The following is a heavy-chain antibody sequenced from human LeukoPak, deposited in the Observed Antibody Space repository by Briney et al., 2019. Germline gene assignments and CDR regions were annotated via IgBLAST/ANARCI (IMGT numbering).Heavy chain of an antibody. Sequence: PGGSLRLSCAASGFTFSSYGMHWVRQAPGKGLEWVAFIRYDGSNKYYADSVKGRFTISRDNSKNTLYLQMNRLRAEDTAVYYCTKDPNGDYVGAFDFWGQGTLVTVSS. CDR3: TKDPNGDYVGAFDF. CDR2: IRYDGSNK. CDR1: GFTFSSYG. J-gene: IGHJ3*01. V-gene: IGHV3-30*02. D-gene: IGHD4-17*01.